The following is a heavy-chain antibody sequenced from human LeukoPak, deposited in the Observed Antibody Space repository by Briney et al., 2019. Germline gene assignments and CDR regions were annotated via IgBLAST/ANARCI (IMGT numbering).Heavy chain of an antibody. CDR3: ARSRDFNDRGGFDS. Sequence: SETLSLTCTVSGGSISNYYWSWIRQPPGKGLEWIGYIHSSGNTNYNPSLESRVTISVDTSKNQFSLRSRSVTAADAAVYYCARSRDFNDRGGFDSWGQGTQVTVSS. V-gene: IGHV4-59*13. J-gene: IGHJ4*02. CDR2: IHSSGNT. D-gene: IGHD3-22*01. CDR1: GGSISNYY.